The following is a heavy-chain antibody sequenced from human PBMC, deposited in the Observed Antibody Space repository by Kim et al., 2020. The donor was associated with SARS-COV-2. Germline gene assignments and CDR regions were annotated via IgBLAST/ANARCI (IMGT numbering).Heavy chain of an antibody. J-gene: IGHJ3*02. D-gene: IGHD3-10*01. CDR3: AKGSESYYKAGAYDI. CDR1: GFPFDDYA. CDR2: ISWNSGTK. Sequence: GGSLRLSCAGSGFPFDDYAVHWVRQAPGKGLEWVAGISWNSGTKDHADSVKGRFTISRDDAKNSLSLQMNSLRAEDTAFYYCAKGSESYYKAGAYDIWG. V-gene: IGHV3-9*01.